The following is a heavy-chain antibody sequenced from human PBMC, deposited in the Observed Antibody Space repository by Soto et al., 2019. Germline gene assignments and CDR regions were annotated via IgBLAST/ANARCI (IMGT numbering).Heavy chain of an antibody. J-gene: IGHJ5*02. CDR3: ATVATHSYNWIDP. Sequence: EVQLVESGGGLVQPGGSLRLSCAASGFTFSTYWMHWVRQAPGKGLVWVSRINADGSTTTYADSVKGRFTISRDNAKNTLDLQINSLRPEDTAVYFLATVATHSYNWIDPWGQGTLVTISS. CDR2: INADGSTT. V-gene: IGHV3-74*01. CDR1: GFTFSTYW.